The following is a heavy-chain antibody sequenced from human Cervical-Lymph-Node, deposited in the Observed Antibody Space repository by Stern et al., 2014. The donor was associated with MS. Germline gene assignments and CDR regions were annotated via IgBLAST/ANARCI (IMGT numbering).Heavy chain of an antibody. CDR2: ISSGSDYK. J-gene: IGHJ4*02. D-gene: IGHD3-3*01. CDR3: ASKRSIFGAPCDF. Sequence: EVQLLESGGGLVKPGGSLRLSCATSGFPFSTYSMAWVRQAPGKGLEWVSSISSGSDYKHYADSVKGRFTISRDNTRDSLYLKLNSLSAEDTAVYYCASKRSIFGAPCDFWGQGTQVTVSS. CDR1: GFPFSTYS. V-gene: IGHV3-21*01.